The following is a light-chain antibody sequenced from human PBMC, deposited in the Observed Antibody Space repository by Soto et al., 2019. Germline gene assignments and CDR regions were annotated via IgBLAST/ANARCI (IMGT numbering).Light chain of an antibody. CDR3: QQLHSYPFT. J-gene: IGKJ1*01. Sequence: IQMTQSPSSLSASVGDRVTSSCRSSQGIGNALGWYQQKPGKAPNLLIYAASTLQSGVPSRFSGSGSGTDFTLTISSLQPEDFATYYCQQLHSYPFTFGQGTKVDIK. V-gene: IGKV1-17*01. CDR2: AAS. CDR1: QGIGNA.